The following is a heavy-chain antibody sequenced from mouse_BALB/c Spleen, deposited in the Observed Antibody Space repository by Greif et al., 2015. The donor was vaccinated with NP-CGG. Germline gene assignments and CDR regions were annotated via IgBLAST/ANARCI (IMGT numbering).Heavy chain of an antibody. V-gene: IGHV1-20*02. CDR2: INPYNGDT. CDR1: GYSFTGYF. J-gene: IGHJ2*01. D-gene: IGHD2-1*01. Sequence: VQLQQSGPELVKPGASVKISCKASGYSFTGYFMNWVMQSHGKSLEWIGRINPYNGDTFYNQKFKGKATLTVDKSSSTAHMELRSLASEDSSVYYCAREGNYVYFDYWGQGTTLTVSS. CDR3: AREGNYVYFDY.